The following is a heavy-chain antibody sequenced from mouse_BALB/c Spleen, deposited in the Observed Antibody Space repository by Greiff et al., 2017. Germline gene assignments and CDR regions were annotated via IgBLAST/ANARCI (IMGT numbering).Heavy chain of an antibody. V-gene: IGHV5-17*02. Sequence: EVKLAESGGGLVQPGGSRKLSCAASGFTFSSFGMHWVRQAPEKGLEWVAYISSGSSTIYYADTVKGRFTISRDNPKNTLFLQMTSLRSEDTAMYYCARLSWDYYFDYWGQGTTLTVSS. CDR2: ISSGSSTI. D-gene: IGHD4-1*01. CDR3: ARLSWDYYFDY. CDR1: GFTFSSFG. J-gene: IGHJ2*01.